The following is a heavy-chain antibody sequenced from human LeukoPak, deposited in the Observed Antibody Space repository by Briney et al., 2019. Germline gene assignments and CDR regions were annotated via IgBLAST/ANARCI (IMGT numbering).Heavy chain of an antibody. CDR1: GFTFSSYG. J-gene: IGHJ4*02. D-gene: IGHD3-22*01. CDR2: ISSSSSTI. Sequence: GGSLRLSCAASGFTFSSYGMNWVRQAPGKGLEWVSYISSSSSTIYYADSVKGRFTISRDNAKNSLYLQMNSLRAEDTAVYYCARDPDYYDSSGYYPAFDYWGQGTLVTVSS. CDR3: ARDPDYYDSSGYYPAFDY. V-gene: IGHV3-48*01.